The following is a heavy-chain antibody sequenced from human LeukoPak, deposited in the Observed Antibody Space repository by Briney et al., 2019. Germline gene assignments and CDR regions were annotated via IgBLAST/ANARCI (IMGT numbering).Heavy chain of an antibody. CDR2: LHSGGGT. CDR1: GFSVSGNY. V-gene: IGHV3-66*01. CDR3: ARDSQYYFLDY. Sequence: GGSLRLSCAVSGFSVSGNYMSWVRQAPGQGLGWVSVLHSGGGTFYTDSVRGRFTISRDNFKNTLYLQMNSLTDEDTAVYYCARDSQYYFLDYWGQGTQVTVSS. J-gene: IGHJ4*02. D-gene: IGHD2/OR15-2a*01.